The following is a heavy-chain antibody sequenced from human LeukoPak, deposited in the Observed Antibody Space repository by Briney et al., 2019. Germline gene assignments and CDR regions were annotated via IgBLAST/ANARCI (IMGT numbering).Heavy chain of an antibody. Sequence: GRSLRLSCAASGFTFTSYYMHWVRQAPGQGLEWMGIINPSGGSTSYAQKFQGRVTMTRDTSTSTVYMELSSLRSEDTAVYYCARDLSNIAVAGGNWFDPWGQGTLVTVSS. CDR1: GFTFTSYY. J-gene: IGHJ5*02. V-gene: IGHV1-46*01. CDR2: INPSGGST. D-gene: IGHD6-19*01. CDR3: ARDLSNIAVAGGNWFDP.